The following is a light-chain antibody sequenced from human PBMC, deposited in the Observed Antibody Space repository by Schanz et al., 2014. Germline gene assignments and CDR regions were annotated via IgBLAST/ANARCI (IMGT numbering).Light chain of an antibody. CDR3: GSYTTNSDFWV. J-gene: IGLJ3*02. CDR2: DVS. V-gene: IGLV2-14*03. CDR1: SSDVGDYDY. Sequence: QSALSQPASVSGSPGQSITISCTGSSSDVGDYDYVSWYQQHPGKAPKLLITDVSNRPSGISDRFSGSKSGNTASLTISGLQAEDEADYYCGSYTTNSDFWVFGGGTKLTVL.